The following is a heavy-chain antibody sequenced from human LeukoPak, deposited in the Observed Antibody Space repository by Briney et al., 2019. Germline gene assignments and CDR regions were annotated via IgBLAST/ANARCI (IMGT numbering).Heavy chain of an antibody. Sequence: SETLSLTCTVSGGSISSYYWSWIRQHPGKGLEWIGYIYYSGSTYYNPSLKSRVTISVDTSKNQFSLKLSSVTAADTAVYYCARHDYGGKDDYFDYWGQGTLVTVSS. CDR2: IYYSGST. D-gene: IGHD4-17*01. V-gene: IGHV4-59*06. CDR3: ARHDYGGKDDYFDY. J-gene: IGHJ4*02. CDR1: GGSISSYY.